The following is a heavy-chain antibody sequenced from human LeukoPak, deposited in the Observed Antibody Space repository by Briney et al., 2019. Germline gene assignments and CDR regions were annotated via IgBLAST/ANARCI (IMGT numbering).Heavy chain of an antibody. Sequence: PGGSLRLSCAASGFTFSSYWMHWVRQAPGKGLVWVSRINSDGSSTSYADSVKGRFTISRDNAKNTLYLQMNSLRAEDTAVYYCAYSGNHLRWIDLWGQGTLVTVSS. CDR2: INSDGSST. CDR1: GFTFSSYW. V-gene: IGHV3-74*01. CDR3: AYSGNHLRWIDL. J-gene: IGHJ4*01. D-gene: IGHD1-26*01.